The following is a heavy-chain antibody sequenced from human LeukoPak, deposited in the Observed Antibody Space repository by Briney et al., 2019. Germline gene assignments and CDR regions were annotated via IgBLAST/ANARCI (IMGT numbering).Heavy chain of an antibody. CDR2: IRYDGSNK. J-gene: IGHJ4*02. V-gene: IGHV3-30*02. Sequence: PGGSLRLSCAASGFTFSSYGMHWVRQAPGKGLEWVAFIRYDGSNKYYADSVKGRFTISRDNAKNSLFLQMNSLRAEDTAVCYCARDGSGRVPEMSAPDYWGQGTLVTVSS. CDR3: ARDGSGRVPEMSAPDY. CDR1: GFTFSSYG. D-gene: IGHD3-10*01.